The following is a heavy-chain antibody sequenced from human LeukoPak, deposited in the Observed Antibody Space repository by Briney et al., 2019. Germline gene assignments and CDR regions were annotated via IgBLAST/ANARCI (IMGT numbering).Heavy chain of an antibody. V-gene: IGHV1-2*02. Sequence: GASVKVSCKASGYTFTGYYMHWVRQAPGQGLEWMGWINPNSGGTSYAQKFQGRVTMTRDTSISTAYMELSRLRSDDTAVYYCARDGGDGYYYFDYWGQGTLVTVSS. D-gene: IGHD5-24*01. CDR2: INPNSGGT. CDR3: ARDGGDGYYYFDY. CDR1: GYTFTGYY. J-gene: IGHJ4*02.